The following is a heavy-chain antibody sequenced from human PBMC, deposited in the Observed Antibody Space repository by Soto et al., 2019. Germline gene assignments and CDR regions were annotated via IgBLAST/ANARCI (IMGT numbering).Heavy chain of an antibody. D-gene: IGHD6-19*01. CDR3: ARGFAIGWYTYFFDL. CDR2: LYYTGST. Sequence: SETLSLTCTVSGASISGYHWGWIRQPPGKGLEWIGYLYYTGSTHYNPSLKSRVTMSVDTSKNQFSLKLNSVTAADTAVYYCARGFAIGWYTYFFDLWGQGPLVTLSS. J-gene: IGHJ4*02. CDR1: GASISGYH. V-gene: IGHV4-59*08.